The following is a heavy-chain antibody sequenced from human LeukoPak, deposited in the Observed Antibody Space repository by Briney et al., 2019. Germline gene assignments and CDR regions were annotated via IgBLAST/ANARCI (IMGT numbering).Heavy chain of an antibody. Sequence: PGGSLRLSCAASGFTFSNFPMTWVRRAPGKGLQSFASISGSGADTYYTDSVKGRFTISRDNLNNTVYLQMNSLRAEDTAVYYCAKVQGHDSDGYYYYGLHVWGQGTTVTVSS. V-gene: IGHV3-23*01. CDR1: GFTFSNFP. CDR2: ISGSGADT. J-gene: IGHJ6*02. CDR3: AKVQGHDSDGYYYYGLHV. D-gene: IGHD3-22*01.